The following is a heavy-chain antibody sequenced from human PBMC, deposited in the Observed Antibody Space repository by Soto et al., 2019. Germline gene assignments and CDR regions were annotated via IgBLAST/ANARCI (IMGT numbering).Heavy chain of an antibody. CDR2: FDPEDGET. CDR1: GYTLTELS. CDR3: ATRFSSVAWFDP. V-gene: IGHV1-24*01. Sequence: GASVKVSCKVSGYTLTELSMHWVRQAPGKGLEWMGGFDPEDGETIYAQKFQGRVTMTEDTSTDTAYMEQSSLRSEDTAVYYCATRFSSVAWFDPWGQGTLVTSPQ. J-gene: IGHJ5*02. D-gene: IGHD6-19*01.